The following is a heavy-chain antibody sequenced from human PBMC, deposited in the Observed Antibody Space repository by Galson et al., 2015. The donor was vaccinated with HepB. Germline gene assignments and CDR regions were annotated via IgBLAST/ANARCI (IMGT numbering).Heavy chain of an antibody. V-gene: IGHV3-21*01. CDR2: ISSSSSYI. Sequence: SLRFSCAASGFTFKNYDMGWVRQAPGKGLEWVSSISSSSSYIYYADSVKGRFTISRDDAKNTLYLQMNSLRAEDTAVYYCARENAAIGDYWGQGTLVTVSS. CDR1: GFTFKNYD. J-gene: IGHJ4*02. CDR3: ARENAAIGDY. D-gene: IGHD2-2*01.